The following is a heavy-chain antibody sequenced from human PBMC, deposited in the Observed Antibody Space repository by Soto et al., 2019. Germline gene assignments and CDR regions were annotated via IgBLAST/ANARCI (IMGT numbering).Heavy chain of an antibody. CDR1: GFTFGGYA. V-gene: IGHV3-49*03. D-gene: IGHD3-22*01. J-gene: IGHJ4*02. CDR2: IRSKGYGGTT. CDR3: ARVGSASLMVVVIADH. Sequence: GVSLRLSCTPSGFTFGGYAMSWFSQAPGKGLEWVGFIRSKGYGGTTQYAASVKGRFTISRDDSESIAYLQMDSLKTEDTALYYCARVGSASLMVVVIADHWGQGTQVTVSS.